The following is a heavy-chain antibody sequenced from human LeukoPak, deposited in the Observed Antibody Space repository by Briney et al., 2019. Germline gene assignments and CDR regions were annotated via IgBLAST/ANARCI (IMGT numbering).Heavy chain of an antibody. CDR1: GFTFSSYG. CDR2: IRYDGSNK. D-gene: IGHD2-15*01. Sequence: PGGSLRLSCATSGFTFSSYGMHWVRQAPGKGLEWVAFIRYDGSNKYYADSVKGRFTISRDNSKNTLYLQMNSLRAEDTAVYYCAKDLGYSFDPWGQGTLVTVSS. CDR3: AKDLGYSFDP. J-gene: IGHJ5*02. V-gene: IGHV3-30*02.